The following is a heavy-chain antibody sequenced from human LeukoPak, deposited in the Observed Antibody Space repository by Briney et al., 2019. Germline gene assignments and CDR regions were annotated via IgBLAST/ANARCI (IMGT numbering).Heavy chain of an antibody. CDR1: GDSISSYY. V-gene: IGHV4-59*12. Sequence: SETLSLTCTVSGDSISSYYWSWIRQPPGKGLEWIGYIYYSGSTNYNPALKSRVTMSEDTSRNQFSLKLSSVTAADTAVYYCARGGYYYDSSGYYSFDYWGQGTLVTVSS. D-gene: IGHD3-22*01. J-gene: IGHJ4*02. CDR2: IYYSGST. CDR3: ARGGYYYDSSGYYSFDY.